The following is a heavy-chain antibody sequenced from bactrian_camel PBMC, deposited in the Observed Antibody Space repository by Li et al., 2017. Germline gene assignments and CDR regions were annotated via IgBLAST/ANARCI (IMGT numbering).Heavy chain of an antibody. D-gene: IGHD1*01. V-gene: IGHV3S53*01. CDR2: ADSGGSA. Sequence: HVQLVVSGGGSVQSGGSLRLSCAASGYTYTRYPMGWFRQAPGKERERVVIADSGGSALYSNAVNGRFTMSRGYKKDTVYLQMDSLKPEDTATYFCTAQTTLALSIADFEHWGQGTQVTVS. CDR1: GYTYTRYP. CDR3: TAQTTLALSIADFEH. J-gene: IGHJ6*01.